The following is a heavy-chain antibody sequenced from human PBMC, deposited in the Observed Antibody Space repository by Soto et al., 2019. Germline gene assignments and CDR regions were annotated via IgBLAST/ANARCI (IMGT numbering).Heavy chain of an antibody. CDR2: INPSGGST. V-gene: IGHV1-46*01. CDR3: ARDTVRWELLGPHFDY. J-gene: IGHJ4*02. CDR1: GYTFTSYY. D-gene: IGHD1-26*01. Sequence: QVQLVQSGAEVKKPGASVKVSCKASGYTFTSYYMHWVRQAPGQGLEWMGIINPSGGSTSYAQKFQGRVTMTRDTSTSTVYMVLSSLRSEDTAVYYCARDTVRWELLGPHFDYWGQGTLVTVSS.